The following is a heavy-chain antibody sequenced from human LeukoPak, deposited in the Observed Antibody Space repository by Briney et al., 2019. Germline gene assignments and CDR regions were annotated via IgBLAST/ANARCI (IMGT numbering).Heavy chain of an antibody. D-gene: IGHD4-17*01. Sequence: GGSLRLSCAASGFTFSSHWMTWVRQAPGKGLEWVANIKEDGTRKNYMDSVKGRFTISRDNAKNSLYLQMNSLRAEDTAVYYCARDQYGGYALDYWGQGTLVTVSS. CDR3: ARDQYGGYALDY. V-gene: IGHV3-7*01. J-gene: IGHJ4*02. CDR1: GFTFSSHW. CDR2: IKEDGTRK.